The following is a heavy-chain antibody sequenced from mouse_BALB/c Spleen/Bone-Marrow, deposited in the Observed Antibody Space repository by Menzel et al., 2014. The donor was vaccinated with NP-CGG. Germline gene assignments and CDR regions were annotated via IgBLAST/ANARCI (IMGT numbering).Heavy chain of an antibody. CDR3: ARKGAMITHYYAMDY. Sequence: EVQGVESGGGLVQPGGSRKLSCAASGFTFSSFGMHWVRQAPEKGLEWVAYISNGSSTIYYADTVKGRSTISRDNPKNTLFLQMTSLRSEDTAMYYCARKGAMITHYYAMDYWGQGTSVTVSS. D-gene: IGHD2-4*01. J-gene: IGHJ4*01. V-gene: IGHV5-17*02. CDR2: ISNGSSTI. CDR1: GFTFSSFG.